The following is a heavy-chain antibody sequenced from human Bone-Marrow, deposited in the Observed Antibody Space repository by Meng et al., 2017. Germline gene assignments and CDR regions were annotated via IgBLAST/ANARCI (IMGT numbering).Heavy chain of an antibody. J-gene: IGHJ4*02. D-gene: IGHD4-17*01. Sequence: GESLKISCAASGFTFSSYEMNWVRQAPGKGLEWVSYISSSGSTIYYADSVKGRFTISRDNAKNSLYLQMNGLRAEDTAVYYCARDFPVTAFPADYYFDYWGQGTLVTVSS. CDR3: ARDFPVTAFPADYYFDY. CDR1: GFTFSSYE. V-gene: IGHV3-48*03. CDR2: ISSSGSTI.